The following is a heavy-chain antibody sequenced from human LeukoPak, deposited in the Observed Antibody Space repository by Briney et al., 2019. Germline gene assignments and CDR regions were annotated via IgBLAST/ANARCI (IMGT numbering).Heavy chain of an antibody. J-gene: IGHJ6*02. Sequence: PGGSLRLSCAASGFTVSSNYMSWVRQAPGKGREWVSVIYSGGSTYYADSVKGRFTISRDNSKNTLYLQMNSLRAEDTAVYYCARGDYYYGMDVWGQGTTVTVSS. V-gene: IGHV3-53*01. CDR1: GFTVSSNY. CDR3: ARGDYYYGMDV. CDR2: IYSGGST. D-gene: IGHD2-21*01.